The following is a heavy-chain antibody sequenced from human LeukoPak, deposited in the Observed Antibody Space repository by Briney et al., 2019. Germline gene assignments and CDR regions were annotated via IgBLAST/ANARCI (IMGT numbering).Heavy chain of an antibody. Sequence: GGSLRLSCEASGFSFSSYNMDWVRQAPGKGLEWLSYIDKTGNTRDYADSLRGRFTISRDNAKNSLYLQMNNLRAEDTAIYYCARDLGRYFDLWGRGTLVTVSS. CDR3: ARDLGRYFDL. J-gene: IGHJ2*01. CDR1: GFSFSSYN. CDR2: IDKTGNTR. V-gene: IGHV3-48*03.